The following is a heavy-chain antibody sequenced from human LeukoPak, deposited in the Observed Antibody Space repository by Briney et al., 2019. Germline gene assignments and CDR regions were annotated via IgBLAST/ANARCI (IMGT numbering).Heavy chain of an antibody. J-gene: IGHJ4*02. D-gene: IGHD3-16*02. CDR1: GGSFSGHY. Sequence: SETLSLTCAVYGGSFSGHYWSWIRQPPGKGLEWIGEINHSGSTNYNPSLKSRVTISVDTSKNQFSLKLSSVTAADTAVYYCASMITFGGVIPRRTFDYWGQGTLVTVSS. CDR3: ASMITFGGVIPRRTFDY. V-gene: IGHV4-34*01. CDR2: INHSGST.